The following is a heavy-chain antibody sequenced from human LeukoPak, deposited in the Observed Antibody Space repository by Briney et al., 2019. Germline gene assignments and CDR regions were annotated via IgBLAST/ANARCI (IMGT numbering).Heavy chain of an antibody. Sequence: SETLSLTCTVSGGSISSSSYYWGWLRQPPGKGLEWIGSIYYSGSTYYNPSLKSRVTISVDTSKNQFSLKLSSVTAADTAVYYCARVRRGYSYGYYFDYWGQGTLVTVSS. CDR3: ARVRRGYSYGYYFDY. V-gene: IGHV4-39*07. D-gene: IGHD5-18*01. CDR1: GGSISSSSYY. J-gene: IGHJ4*02. CDR2: IYYSGST.